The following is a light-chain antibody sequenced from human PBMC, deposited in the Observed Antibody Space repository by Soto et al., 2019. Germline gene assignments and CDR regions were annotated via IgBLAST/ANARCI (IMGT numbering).Light chain of an antibody. CDR2: EVT. V-gene: IGLV2-14*01. Sequence: QSALTQPASVSGSPGQSITISCTGTSSDVGGYNYVSWYQQYPGKAPKILIYEVTTRPSRVSDRFSGSKSGNTASLTISGLQAEDDADYYCSSFTSRFTFNYVFGTGTKLTVL. CDR3: SSFTSRFTFNYV. J-gene: IGLJ1*01. CDR1: SSDVGGYNY.